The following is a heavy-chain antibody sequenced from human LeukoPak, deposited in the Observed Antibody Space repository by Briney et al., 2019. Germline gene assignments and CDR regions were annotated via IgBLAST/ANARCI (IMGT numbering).Heavy chain of an antibody. V-gene: IGHV4-39*01. D-gene: IGHD2-15*01. CDR2: IYYSGST. CDR3: AGQLGYCSGGSCHYFDY. CDR1: GGSISSSSYY. Sequence: PSETLSLTCTVSGGSISSSSYYWGWIRQPPGKGLEWIGSIYYSGSTYYNPSLKSRVTISVDTSKNQFSLKLSSVTAADTAVYYCAGQLGYCSGGSCHYFDYWGQGTLVTVSS. J-gene: IGHJ4*02.